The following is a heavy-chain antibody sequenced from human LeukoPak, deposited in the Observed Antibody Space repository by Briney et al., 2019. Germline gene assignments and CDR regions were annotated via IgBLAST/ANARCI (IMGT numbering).Heavy chain of an antibody. D-gene: IGHD6-13*01. CDR1: GGSFSGYY. J-gene: IGHJ4*02. V-gene: IGHV4-34*01. CDR2: INHSGST. Sequence: PSETLSLTCAVYGGSFSGYYWSWIRQPPGKGLEWIGEINHSGSTNYNPSLKSRVTISVDTSKNQFSLKLSSATAADTAVYYCARGRGPIAAAGTPRPPYFDYWGQGTLVTVSS. CDR3: ARGRGPIAAAGTPRPPYFDY.